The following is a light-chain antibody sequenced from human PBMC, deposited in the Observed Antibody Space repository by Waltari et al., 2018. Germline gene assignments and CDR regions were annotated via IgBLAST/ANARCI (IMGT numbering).Light chain of an antibody. CDR1: DSNIGTNF. Sequence: QSVLTQPPSVSAAPGQKVTISCSGSDSNIGTNFVSWYQQVPGTAPKLLIYEDEKRPSGIPDRVSGTKSGTSATLAITGLQPGDEADFYCGTWDTSLSPHVIFGGGTRLTVL. CDR3: GTWDTSLSPHVI. V-gene: IGLV1-51*02. J-gene: IGLJ2*01. CDR2: EDE.